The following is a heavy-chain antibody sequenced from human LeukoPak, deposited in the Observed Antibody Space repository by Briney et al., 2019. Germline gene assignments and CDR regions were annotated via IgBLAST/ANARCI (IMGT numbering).Heavy chain of an antibody. V-gene: IGHV4-4*07. Sequence: SETLSLTRNVSGASISDYYWSWIRQSAGKGLEWIGRIYATETDFNPSLKSRLTISIDTCRNQFSLKLNSVTAADTAVYYCAKSNGYGLIDIGGQGTMVTVSS. CDR1: GASISDYY. CDR3: AKSNGYGLIDI. D-gene: IGHD3-22*01. CDR2: IYATET. J-gene: IGHJ3*02.